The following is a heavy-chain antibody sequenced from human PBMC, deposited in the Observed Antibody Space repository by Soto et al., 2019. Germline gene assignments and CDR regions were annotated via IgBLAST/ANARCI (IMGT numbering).Heavy chain of an antibody. CDR2: INHSGST. D-gene: IGHD3-16*02. CDR3: ARVNYDYVWGSYRFPPYYFDY. CDR1: GGSFSGYY. Sequence: PSETLSLTCAVYGGSFSGYYWSWIRQPPGKGLEWIGEINHSGSTNYNPSLKSRVTISVDMPKNQFSLKLSSVTAADTAVYYCARVNYDYVWGSYRFPPYYFDYWGQGTLVTVSS. J-gene: IGHJ4*02. V-gene: IGHV4-34*01.